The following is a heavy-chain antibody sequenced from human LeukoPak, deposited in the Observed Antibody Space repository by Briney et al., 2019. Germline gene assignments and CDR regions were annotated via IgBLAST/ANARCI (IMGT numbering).Heavy chain of an antibody. CDR1: GFTFSSYG. Sequence: GGSLRLSCAASGFTFSSYGMHWVRQAPGKGLEWVAVISYDGSNKYYADSVKGRFTISRDNSKNTLYLQMNSLRAEDTAVYYCARDGGEWELDHWGQGTLVTVSS. CDR2: ISYDGSNK. V-gene: IGHV3-30*03. CDR3: ARDGGEWELDH. D-gene: IGHD1-26*01. J-gene: IGHJ4*02.